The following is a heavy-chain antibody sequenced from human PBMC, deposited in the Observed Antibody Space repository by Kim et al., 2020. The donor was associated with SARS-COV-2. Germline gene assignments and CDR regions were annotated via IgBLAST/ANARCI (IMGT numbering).Heavy chain of an antibody. CDR1: GFTFSSYG. D-gene: IGHD5-12*01. V-gene: IGHV3-30*18. J-gene: IGHJ3*02. CDR2: ISYDGNNK. CDR3: AKDQARWLQLPTPDTFDI. Sequence: GGSLRLSCAASGFTFSSYGMHWVRQAPGKGLEWVAVISYDGNNKYYADSLKGRFTISRDNSKNTLYLQMNSLRAEDTAVYYCAKDQARWLQLPTPDTFDIWGQGTMVTVSS.